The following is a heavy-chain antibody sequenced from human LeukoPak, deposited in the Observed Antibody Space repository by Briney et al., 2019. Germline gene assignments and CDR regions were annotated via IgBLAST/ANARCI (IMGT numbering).Heavy chain of an antibody. CDR3: AKNGGPRGMDV. J-gene: IGHJ6*02. D-gene: IGHD3-16*01. V-gene: IGHV3-7*02. Sequence: GGSLRLSCATSGFTFSSIWMSWVRQAPGKGLEWVANIKHDGSETNYVESVKGRFTISRDNAKNSLHLQMNSLRVEDTAVYYCAKNGGPRGMDVWGQETAVTLFS. CDR2: IKHDGSET. CDR1: GFTFSSIW.